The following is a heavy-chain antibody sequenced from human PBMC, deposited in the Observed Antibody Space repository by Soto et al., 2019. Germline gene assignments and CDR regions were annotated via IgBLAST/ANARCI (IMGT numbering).Heavy chain of an antibody. V-gene: IGHV3-23*01. CDR1: GFTFSDFV. CDR2: IRSSGDNT. J-gene: IGHJ2*01. Sequence: EVQLLESGGGLALPGGSLRLSCAASGFTFSDFVMNWVRQAPGKGLEWVSGIRSSGDNTYYADSVKGRFTISRDNSKXXXXXXXXXXXXXXXXXXXXXXXXXXXXXDSYLDHWGRGTLVTVSS. CDR3: XXXXXXXXXDSYLDH.